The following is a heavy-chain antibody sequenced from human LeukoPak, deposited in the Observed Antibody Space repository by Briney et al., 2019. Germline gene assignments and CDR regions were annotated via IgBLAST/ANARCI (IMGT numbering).Heavy chain of an antibody. CDR1: GFIFSSYS. Sequence: GGSLRLSCAASGFIFSSYSMNWVRQAPGKGLEWVSSISSSSYVYYADSVKGRFTISRDNAKNSLYLQMNSLRAEDTAVYYCAREGSGRLSKDFDLWGQGTLVTVSS. CDR3: AREGSGRLSKDFDL. J-gene: IGHJ4*02. D-gene: IGHD2-15*01. V-gene: IGHV3-21*04. CDR2: ISSSSYV.